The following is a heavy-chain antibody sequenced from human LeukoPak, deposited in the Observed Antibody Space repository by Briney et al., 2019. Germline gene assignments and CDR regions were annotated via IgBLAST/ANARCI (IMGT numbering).Heavy chain of an antibody. CDR3: AREWSAFDI. Sequence: GGSLRLSCAASGRTFTEYYVHWIRQAPGKGLEWVSFIGGTAGNTYYADSVKGRFTISRDNAKNSLYLQMNSLRAEDTAVYYCAREWSAFDIWGQGTMVTVSS. CDR2: IGGTAGNT. J-gene: IGHJ3*02. D-gene: IGHD2-8*01. CDR1: GRTFTEYY. V-gene: IGHV3-11*04.